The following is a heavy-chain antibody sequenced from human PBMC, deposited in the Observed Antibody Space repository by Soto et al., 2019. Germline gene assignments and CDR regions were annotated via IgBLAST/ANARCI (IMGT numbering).Heavy chain of an antibody. D-gene: IGHD5-12*01. V-gene: IGHV1-18*04. CDR3: ARSDSGYDWRDWFDP. CDR1: GYTFTSYG. Sequence: QVQLVQSGAEVKKPGASVKVSCKASGYTFTSYGISWVRQAPGQGLEWMGWISAYNGNTNYAQKLQGRVTMTTDTSTSTAYMELRSLRSADTAVYYCARSDSGYDWRDWFDPWGPGTLVTVSS. CDR2: ISAYNGNT. J-gene: IGHJ5*02.